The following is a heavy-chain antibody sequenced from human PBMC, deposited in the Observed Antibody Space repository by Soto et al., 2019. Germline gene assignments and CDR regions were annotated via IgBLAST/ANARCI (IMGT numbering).Heavy chain of an antibody. V-gene: IGHV1-69*12. CDR3: ASLLRGYSGTGDY. J-gene: IGHJ4*02. D-gene: IGHD5-12*01. CDR2: IIPIFGTA. Sequence: QVQLVQSGAEVKKPGSSVKVSCKASGGTFSSSAISWVRQAPGQGLEWMGGIIPIFGTANYAQKFQGRVTITAHESTSTAYMELSSLRSEDTAVYYCASLLRGYSGTGDYWGQGTLVTVSS. CDR1: GGTFSSSA.